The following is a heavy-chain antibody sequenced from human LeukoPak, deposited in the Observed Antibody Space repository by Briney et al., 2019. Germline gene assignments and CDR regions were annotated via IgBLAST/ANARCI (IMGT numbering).Heavy chain of an antibody. CDR2: ISAYNGNT. CDR1: GYTFTSYG. J-gene: IGHJ5*02. D-gene: IGHD2-15*01. Sequence: ASVKVSCKASGYTFTSYGISWVRQAPGQGLEWMGWISAYNGNTNYAQKLQGRVTMTTDTSASSAYMELRSLRSDDRAVYYCARYMGSGSGGSPSGPWGQGTLVTVSS. CDR3: ARYMGSGSGGSPSGP. V-gene: IGHV1-18*04.